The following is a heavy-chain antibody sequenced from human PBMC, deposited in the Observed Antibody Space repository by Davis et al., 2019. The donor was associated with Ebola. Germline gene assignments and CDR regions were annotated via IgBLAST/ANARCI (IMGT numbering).Heavy chain of an antibody. V-gene: IGHV3-NL1*01. CDR3: ATTQWLREFDN. Sequence: GESLKISCAASGFTFSSYGMHWVRQAPGKGLEWVSGIYSGDNTYYADSVRGRFIISRDKSNNTLYLEMNSLRVDDTAVYYCATTQWLREFDNWGQGTLVTVSS. D-gene: IGHD6-19*01. J-gene: IGHJ4*02. CDR2: IYSGDNT. CDR1: GFTFSSYG.